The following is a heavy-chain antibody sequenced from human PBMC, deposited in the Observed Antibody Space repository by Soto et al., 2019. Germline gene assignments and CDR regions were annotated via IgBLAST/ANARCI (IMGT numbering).Heavy chain of an antibody. CDR2: ITPNNGNT. Sequence: ASVKVSCKASGYTFGAYGITWVRQAPGQGLEWMGWITPNNGNTKYAQNLQGRVIMTTDTYTTTAYMELRSLRSDDTAVYYCAITYYYDGSGYYLDALDVWGQGTTVTVSS. CDR3: AITYYYDGSGYYLDALDV. D-gene: IGHD3-22*01. J-gene: IGHJ6*02. CDR1: GYTFGAYG. V-gene: IGHV1-18*01.